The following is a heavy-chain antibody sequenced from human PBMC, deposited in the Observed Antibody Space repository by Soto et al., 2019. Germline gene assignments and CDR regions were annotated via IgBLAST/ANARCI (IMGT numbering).Heavy chain of an antibody. CDR1: GFTFSNYA. CDR3: AKGQDGGQWLSFDS. Sequence: EVQLLESGGGLTQPGGSLRLSCAASGFTFSNYAMSWVRQAPGKGLAWVSTISGSGGSTFYADSVKGRFTILRDNSENTLYLQMNSLRGEDTAIYYCAKGQDGGQWLSFDSWGQGTLVTVSS. V-gene: IGHV3-23*01. D-gene: IGHD3-22*01. J-gene: IGHJ4*02. CDR2: ISGSGGST.